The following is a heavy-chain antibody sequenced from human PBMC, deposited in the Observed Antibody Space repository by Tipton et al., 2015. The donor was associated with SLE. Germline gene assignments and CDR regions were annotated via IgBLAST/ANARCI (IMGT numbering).Heavy chain of an antibody. CDR1: GFTFSSYA. V-gene: IGHV3-23*01. J-gene: IGHJ4*02. CDR2: ISGSGAST. D-gene: IGHD4-17*01. Sequence: SLRLSCAASGFTFSSYAMTWVRQAPGKGLEWVSAISGSGASTYYADSVKGRFTISRDNSKNTLYLQMNSLRAEDTAVYYCAKADDYGDSLPFDYWGQGTLVTVSS. CDR3: AKADDYGDSLPFDY.